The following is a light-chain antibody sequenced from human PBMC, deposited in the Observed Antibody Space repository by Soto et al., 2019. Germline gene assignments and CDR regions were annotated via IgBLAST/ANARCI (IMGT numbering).Light chain of an antibody. J-gene: IGLJ2*01. CDR3: SSYTSSSTYVV. CDR1: SSDVGGYNY. Sequence: QSALTQPASVSGSPGQSITISCTGTSSDVGGYNYVSWYRQHPGKAPELMIYDVSNRPSGVSNRFSGSKSGNTASLTISGLQAEDEADYYCSSYTSSSTYVVFGGGTKLTVL. CDR2: DVS. V-gene: IGLV2-14*01.